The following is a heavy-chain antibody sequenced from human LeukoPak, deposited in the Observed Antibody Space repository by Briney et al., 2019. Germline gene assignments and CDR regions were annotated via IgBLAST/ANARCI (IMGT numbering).Heavy chain of an antibody. J-gene: IGHJ4*02. CDR2: MNPNSGNT. V-gene: IGHV1-8*01. CDR3: ARRGWELLGIDS. D-gene: IGHD2-15*01. Sequence: ASVKVSCTASGYTFTNYDINWVRQAPGQGLEWMGWMNPNSGNTGYAQKFQGRVTITRDTSISTAYMELSSLKSEDTAVYYCARRGWELLGIDSWGQGTLVTVSS. CDR1: GYTFTNYD.